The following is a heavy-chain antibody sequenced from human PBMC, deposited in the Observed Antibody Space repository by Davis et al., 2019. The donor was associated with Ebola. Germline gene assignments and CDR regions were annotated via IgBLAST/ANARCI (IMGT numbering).Heavy chain of an antibody. CDR1: GFIFSNYA. CDR2: ISYDGSNK. V-gene: IGHV3-30*04. J-gene: IGHJ4*02. Sequence: GESLKISCAASGFIFSNYAMHWVRQAPGKGLEWVAVISYDGSNKYYADSVKGRFTISRDNAKNSLSLQMNILRAEDTAVYYCARPVRESGIRLLGYWGQGTLVTVSS. D-gene: IGHD2/OR15-2a*01. CDR3: ARPVRESGIRLLGY.